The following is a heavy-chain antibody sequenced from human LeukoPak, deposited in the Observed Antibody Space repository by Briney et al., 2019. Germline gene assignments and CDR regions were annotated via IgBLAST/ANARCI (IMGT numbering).Heavy chain of an antibody. V-gene: IGHV3-23*01. Sequence: PGRSLRLSCAVSGITLNNYGMTWVRQAPGKGLEWVAGISDSGGSTKYADSVKGRFTISRDNPKSTLYLQMNSLRAEDTAVYFCAKRGVVIRVILVGFHKEAYYFESWGQGALVTVSS. CDR3: AKRGVVIRVILVGFHKEAYYFES. CDR2: ISDSGGST. J-gene: IGHJ4*02. CDR1: GITLNNYG. D-gene: IGHD3/OR15-3a*01.